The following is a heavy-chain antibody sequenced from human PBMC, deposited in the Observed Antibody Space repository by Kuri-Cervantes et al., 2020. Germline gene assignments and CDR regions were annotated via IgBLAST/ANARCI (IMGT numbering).Heavy chain of an antibody. CDR1: GLTLTGYA. CDR2: ISGSGGST. CDR3: AKELTGGWPFDY. J-gene: IGHJ4*02. Sequence: GGSLRLSCIASGLTLTGYAMTWVRQAPGKGLEWVSGISGSGGSTYYADSVKGRFTISRDNSKNTLYLQMNSLRAEDTAVYYCAKELTGGWPFDYWGQGTLVTVSS. V-gene: IGHV3-23*01. D-gene: IGHD7-27*01.